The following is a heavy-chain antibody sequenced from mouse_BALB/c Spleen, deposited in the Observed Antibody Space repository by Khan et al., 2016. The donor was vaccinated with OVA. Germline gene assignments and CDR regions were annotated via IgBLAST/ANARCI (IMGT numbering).Heavy chain of an antibody. CDR3: TRSGYGAFAY. J-gene: IGHJ3*01. Sequence: QVQLQQSGAELVKPGASVKLSCKASGYTFTSYYMYWVKQRPGQGLEWIGEINPNNGGTNFNEKFKSKATLTVDKSPSTAYMQLSSLTSEDTAFYYCTRSGYGAFAYWGQGTLVTVSA. D-gene: IGHD1-1*02. CDR2: INPNNGGT. CDR1: GYTFTSYY. V-gene: IGHV1S81*02.